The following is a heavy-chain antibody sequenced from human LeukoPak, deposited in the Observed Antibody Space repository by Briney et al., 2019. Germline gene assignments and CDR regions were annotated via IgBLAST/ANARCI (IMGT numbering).Heavy chain of an antibody. CDR2: IYYSGST. D-gene: IGHD1-1*01. V-gene: IGHV4-39*01. CDR3: ARRGRWNDVRFDY. CDR1: GGSISSSSYY. J-gene: IGHJ4*02. Sequence: SETLSLTCTVSGGSISSSSYYWGWIRQPPGKGLEWIGSIYYSGSTYYNPSLKSQVTISVDTSKNQFSLKLSSVTAADTAVYYCARRGRWNDVRFDYWGQGTLVTVSS.